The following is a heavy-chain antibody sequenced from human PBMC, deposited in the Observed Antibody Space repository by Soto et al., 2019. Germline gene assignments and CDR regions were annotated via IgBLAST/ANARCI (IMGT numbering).Heavy chain of an antibody. J-gene: IGHJ2*01. D-gene: IGHD6-19*01. CDR3: ARGRQQWLVRGWYFEL. CDR1: GYTFTSYD. V-gene: IGHV1-8*01. Sequence: QVQLVQSGAEVKKPGASVKVSCKASGYTFTSYDINWVRQATGQGLEWMGWMNPNSGNTGYAQKFQGRVTMTRNASISTADMELSSLRSDDTAVYYCARGRQQWLVRGWYFELWGRGTLVTVSS. CDR2: MNPNSGNT.